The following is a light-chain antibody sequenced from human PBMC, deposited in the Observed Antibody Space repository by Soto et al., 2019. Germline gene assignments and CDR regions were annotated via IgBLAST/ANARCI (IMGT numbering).Light chain of an antibody. Sequence: QSVLTQPASVSGSPGQSITISCTGTSSHVGGYNYVSWYQQHPGKAPKLMIDDVSNRPSGVSNRFSGSKSGNTASLTISGLQAEDEADYYCSSYTSSSTSVVFGGGTKVTVL. CDR3: SSYTSSSTSVV. J-gene: IGLJ2*01. CDR2: DVS. V-gene: IGLV2-14*01. CDR1: SSHVGGYNY.